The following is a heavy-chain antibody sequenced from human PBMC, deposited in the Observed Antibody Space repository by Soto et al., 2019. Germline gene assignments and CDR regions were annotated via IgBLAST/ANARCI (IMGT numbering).Heavy chain of an antibody. CDR3: AKSASGTNSGLRS. V-gene: IGHV3-23*01. CDR1: GFTFSTND. Sequence: EVQLLESGGGLVQPGGSRRLSCAASGFTFSTNDMGWVRQAPGKGLEWVSLISGSGGSTYYAGSVRGRFTISRDNSNDTLYLLMNSLRAEDTAQYYCAKSASGTNSGLRSWGQGTLVNVSS. CDR2: ISGSGGST. D-gene: IGHD1-1*01. J-gene: IGHJ5*02.